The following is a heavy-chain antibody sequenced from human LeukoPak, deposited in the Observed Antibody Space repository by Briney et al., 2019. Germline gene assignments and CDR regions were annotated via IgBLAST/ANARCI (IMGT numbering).Heavy chain of an antibody. CDR1: GFALSSYG. J-gene: IGHJ4*02. CDR3: ARAYTDYAEGGY. D-gene: IGHD5-12*01. Sequence: PGGSLRLSCAASGFALSSYGMHWVRQAPGKGLEWVANIKEDGSEENYVDSVKGRFTISRDNAKNSLYLQLNSLRVDDTAVYYCARAYTDYAEGGYWGQGTLITVSS. CDR2: IKEDGSEE. V-gene: IGHV3-7*01.